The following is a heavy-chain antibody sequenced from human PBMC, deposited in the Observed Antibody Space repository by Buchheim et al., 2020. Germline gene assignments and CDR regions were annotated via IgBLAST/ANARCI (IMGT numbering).Heavy chain of an antibody. CDR3: VRDSIREHAGYDFDY. CDR1: GFTFSTYE. J-gene: IGHJ4*02. V-gene: IGHV3-48*03. CDR2: INPSASTT. Sequence: VQLVESGGGVVQPGRSLRLSCTASGFTFSTYEMTWVRQAPGKELEWLSYINPSASTTFYADSVKGRFTLSRDNAGTSLYLQMDSLRPEDTAVYYCVRDSIREHAGYDFDYWGQGAL. D-gene: IGHD5-12*01.